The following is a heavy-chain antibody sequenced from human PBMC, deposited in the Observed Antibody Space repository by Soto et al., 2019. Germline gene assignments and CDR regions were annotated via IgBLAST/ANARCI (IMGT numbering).Heavy chain of an antibody. Sequence: ASVKVSCKASGFSFTGYYIHWLRQAPGQGLEWMGWINAHSGGTEYAQKFQGRVTLTRDTSIATAYLTLTSLTSDDTALYYCAKDLTRQPAYWLDPWGQGTQVTVSS. V-gene: IGHV1-2*02. J-gene: IGHJ5*02. CDR1: GFSFTGYY. D-gene: IGHD3-16*01. CDR3: AKDLTRQPAYWLDP. CDR2: INAHSGGT.